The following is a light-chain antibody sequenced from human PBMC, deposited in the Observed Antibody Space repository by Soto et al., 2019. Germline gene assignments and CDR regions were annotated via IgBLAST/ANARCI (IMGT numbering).Light chain of an antibody. V-gene: IGKV3-15*01. Sequence: EIVMTQPPATTSVSPGERVTLSCRASQSVSSNLAWYQQKPGQAPRLLIYGASTRATGTPARFSGSGSGTEFTLTISSLQSEDFAVYYCQQYNNRPLTFGGGTKVEIK. CDR3: QQYNNRPLT. J-gene: IGKJ4*01. CDR2: GAS. CDR1: QSVSSN.